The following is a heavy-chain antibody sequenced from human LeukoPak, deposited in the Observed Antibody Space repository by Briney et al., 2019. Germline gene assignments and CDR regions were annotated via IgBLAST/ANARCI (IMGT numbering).Heavy chain of an antibody. Sequence: GASVKVSCKASGGTFSSYAISWVRQAPGQGLEWMGGIIPIFGTANYAQKFQGRVTITADKSTSTAYMELSSLRSDDTAVYYCARARSDEFRSEYRHYYYYDSSGYYLDYWGQGTLVTVSS. V-gene: IGHV1-69*06. CDR2: IIPIFGTA. D-gene: IGHD3-22*01. J-gene: IGHJ4*02. CDR3: ARARSDEFRSEYRHYYYYDSSGYYLDY. CDR1: GGTFSSYA.